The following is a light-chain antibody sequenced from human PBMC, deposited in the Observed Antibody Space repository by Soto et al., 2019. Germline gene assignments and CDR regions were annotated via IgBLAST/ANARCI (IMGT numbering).Light chain of an antibody. J-gene: IGKJ4*01. CDR1: QIFTSRY. CDR3: QQYDSSPLT. Sequence: EIVLTQSPGTLSLSPGERATLSCRASQIFTSRYLAWYQQKPGQAPRLLIYGMSARATGIPDRFSGSGSGTDFTLTISRLEPEDFAVYYCQQYDSSPLTFGGGTQVEIK. CDR2: GMS. V-gene: IGKV3-20*01.